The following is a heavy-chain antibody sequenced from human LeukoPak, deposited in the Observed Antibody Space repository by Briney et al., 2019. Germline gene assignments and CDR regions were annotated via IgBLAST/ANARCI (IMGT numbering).Heavy chain of an antibody. CDR2: MNPNSGIT. Sequence: ASVKVSCKASGYTFTSYDINWVRQATGQGLEWMGWMNPNSGITGYAQKFQGRVTMTRNTSISTAYMELSSLRSEDTAVYYCAREMVDSGSYYAAMDVWGKGTTVTVSS. D-gene: IGHD1-26*01. CDR1: GYTFTSYD. V-gene: IGHV1-8*01. CDR3: AREMVDSGSYYAAMDV. J-gene: IGHJ6*04.